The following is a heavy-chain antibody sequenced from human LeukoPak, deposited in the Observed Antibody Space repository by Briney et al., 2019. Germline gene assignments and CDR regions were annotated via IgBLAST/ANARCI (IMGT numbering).Heavy chain of an antibody. CDR1: GYTFTTFY. CDR2: IIPIFGTA. D-gene: IGHD6-6*01. V-gene: IGHV1-69*06. CDR3: ARNGGSSPESDNWFDP. J-gene: IGHJ5*02. Sequence: VASVKVSCKASGYTFTTFYMYWVRQAPGQGLEWMGGIIPIFGTANYAQKFQGRVTITADKSTSTAYMELSSLRSEDTAVYYCARNGGSSPESDNWFDPWGQGTLVTVSS.